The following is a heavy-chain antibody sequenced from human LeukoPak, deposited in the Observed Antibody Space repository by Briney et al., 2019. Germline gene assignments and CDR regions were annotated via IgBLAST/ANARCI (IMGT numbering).Heavy chain of an antibody. D-gene: IGHD6-13*01. CDR1: GFTFSSYW. J-gene: IGHJ5*02. V-gene: IGHV3-74*01. Sequence: PGRSLRLSCAASGFTFSSYWMHWVRHAPGKGLVWVSRINSDGSSTSYADSVKGRFTISRDNAKNTLYLQMNSLRAEDTAVYYCAREGLEYSSSWYTNWFDPWGQGTLVTVSS. CDR3: AREGLEYSSSWYTNWFDP. CDR2: INSDGSST.